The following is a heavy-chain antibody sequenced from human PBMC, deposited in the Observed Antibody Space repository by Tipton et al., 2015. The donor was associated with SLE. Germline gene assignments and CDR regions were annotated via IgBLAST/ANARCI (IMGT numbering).Heavy chain of an antibody. J-gene: IGHJ4*02. CDR2: IYTSGST. CDR1: GGSISSGSYY. D-gene: IGHD6-13*01. CDR3: ARRDSSSWSPIDF. Sequence: TLSLTCTVSGGSISSGSYYWSWIRQPAGKGLEWIGYIYTSGSTNYNPSLKSRVTISVDTSKNQLSLKMTSVTAADTAVYYCARRDSSSWSPIDFWGQGTLVTVSS. V-gene: IGHV4-61*09.